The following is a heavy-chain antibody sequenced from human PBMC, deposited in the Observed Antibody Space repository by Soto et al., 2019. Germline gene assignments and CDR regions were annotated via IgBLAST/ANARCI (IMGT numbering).Heavy chain of an antibody. Sequence: GASVKVSGKASGYTVTGYYMHWVRRAPGQGLEWMGWINPNSGGTNYAQKFQGRVTMTRDTSISTAYMELSRLRSDDTAVYYCARGLGYCSSTSCRSFDYWGQGTLVTVSS. D-gene: IGHD2-2*01. CDR3: ARGLGYCSSTSCRSFDY. J-gene: IGHJ4*02. CDR1: GYTVTGYY. CDR2: INPNSGGT. V-gene: IGHV1-2*02.